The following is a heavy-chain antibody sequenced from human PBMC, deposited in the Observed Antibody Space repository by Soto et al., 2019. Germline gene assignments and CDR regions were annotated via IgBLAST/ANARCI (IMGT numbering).Heavy chain of an antibody. D-gene: IGHD3-22*01. V-gene: IGHV3-21*06. CDR2: SRRSSTLL. CDR1: GFTFSDYS. J-gene: IGHJ4*02. Sequence: EVQLVESGGGLVKPGGSLRLSCAASGFTFSDYSMNWVRQSPGKGLEWVASSRRSSTLLYYADSVKGRFTISRDTAKNSLYLQMNILRAEDKSVYYCAREYYYESNGWFRPFDYWGQGNLFIVSS. CDR3: AREYYYESNGWFRPFDY.